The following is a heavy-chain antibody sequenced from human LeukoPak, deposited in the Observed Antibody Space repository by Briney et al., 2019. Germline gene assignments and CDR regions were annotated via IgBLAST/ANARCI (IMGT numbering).Heavy chain of an antibody. CDR3: ALDPPTYYYYMDV. Sequence: GGSLRLSCAASGFTFSSYWMSWVRQAPGKGLEWVANIKQDGSEKYYVDSVKGRFTISRDNAKNSLYLQMNNLRAEDTAVYYCALDPPTYYYYMDVWGKGTTVTVSS. J-gene: IGHJ6*03. V-gene: IGHV3-7*01. CDR2: IKQDGSEK. CDR1: GFTFSSYW. D-gene: IGHD1-1*01.